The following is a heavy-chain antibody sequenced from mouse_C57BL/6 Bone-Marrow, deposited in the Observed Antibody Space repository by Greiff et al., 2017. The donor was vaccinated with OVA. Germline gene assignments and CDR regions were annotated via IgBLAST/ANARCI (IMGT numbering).Heavy chain of an antibody. CDR1: GFNIKDDY. CDR3: NWDGY. CDR2: IDPENGDT. J-gene: IGHJ2*01. Sequence: DVKLVESGAELVRPGASVKLSCTASGFNIKDDYMHWVKQRPEQGLEWIGWIDPENGDTEYASKFQGKATITADTSSNTAYLQLCSLTSEDTAVYYCNWDGYWGQGTTLTVSS. V-gene: IGHV14-4*01. D-gene: IGHD4-1*01.